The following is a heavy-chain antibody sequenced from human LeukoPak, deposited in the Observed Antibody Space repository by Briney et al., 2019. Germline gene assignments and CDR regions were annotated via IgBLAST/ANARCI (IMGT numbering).Heavy chain of an antibody. J-gene: IGHJ4*02. Sequence: PGGSLRLSCAASGFTVSSNYMSWVRQAPGKGLERVAVIYSGGSTYYADSVKGRFTISRDNSKNTLYLQMNSLRAEDTAVYYCARAPSHLDGFPFDYWGQGTLVTVSS. CDR1: GFTVSSNY. CDR2: IYSGGST. V-gene: IGHV3-53*01. CDR3: ARAPSHLDGFPFDY. D-gene: IGHD3-10*01.